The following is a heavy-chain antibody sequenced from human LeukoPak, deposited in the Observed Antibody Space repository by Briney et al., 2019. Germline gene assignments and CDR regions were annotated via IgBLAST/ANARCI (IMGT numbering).Heavy chain of an antibody. J-gene: IGHJ6*03. CDR1: GLTFSSYW. CDR2: IKQEGSEK. V-gene: IGHV3-7*01. D-gene: IGHD6-19*01. CDR3: ARTQWRSYMDV. Sequence: PGGSLRLSCAASGLTFSSYWMSWVRQAPGKGLEWVGNIKQEGSEKYYMDSGKDRFTISRDNAKNSLYLQMNSLRAEDTAVYYWARTQWRSYMDVWGKGTTVTVSS.